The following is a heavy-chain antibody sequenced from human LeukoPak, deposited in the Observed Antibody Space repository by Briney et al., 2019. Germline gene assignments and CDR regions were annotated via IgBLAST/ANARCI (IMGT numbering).Heavy chain of an antibody. D-gene: IGHD3-16*02. CDR1: GFTFSSYA. Sequence: GGSLRLSCAASGFTFSSYAMSWVRQAPGKGLKWVSAISGSGGSTYYADSVKGRFTISRDNSKNTLYLQMNSLRAEDTAVYYCAKDGYYDYVWGSYRRRTYYFDYWGQGTLVTVSS. V-gene: IGHV3-23*01. J-gene: IGHJ4*02. CDR3: AKDGYYDYVWGSYRRRTYYFDY. CDR2: ISGSGGST.